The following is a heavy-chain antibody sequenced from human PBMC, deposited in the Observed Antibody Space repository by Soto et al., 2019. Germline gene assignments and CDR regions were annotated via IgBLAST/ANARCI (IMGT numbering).Heavy chain of an antibody. J-gene: IGHJ4*02. CDR3: ARERRDGYNTAFDY. D-gene: IGHD5-12*01. CDR1: GFTFSSYE. CDR2: ISSSGSTI. V-gene: IGHV3-48*03. Sequence: EVQLVESGGGLVQPGGSPRLSCAASGFTFSSYEMNWVRQAPGKGLEWVSYISSSGSTIYYADSVKGRFTISRDNAKNSLYLQMNSLRAEDTAVYYCARERRDGYNTAFDYWGQGTLVTVSS.